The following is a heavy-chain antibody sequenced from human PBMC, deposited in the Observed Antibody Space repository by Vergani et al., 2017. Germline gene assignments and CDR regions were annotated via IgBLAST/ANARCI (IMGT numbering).Heavy chain of an antibody. CDR3: ARVAYSNAHFDY. J-gene: IGHJ4*02. CDR2: ISYDGSNK. D-gene: IGHD4-11*01. CDR1: GFTFSSYA. Sequence: QVQLVESGGGVVQPGRSLRLSCAASGFTFSSYAMHWVRQAPGKGLEWVAVISYDGSNKYYADSVKGRFTISRDNSKNTLYLQMNSLRAEDTAVYYCARVAYSNAHFDYWGQGTLVTVSS. V-gene: IGHV3-30*01.